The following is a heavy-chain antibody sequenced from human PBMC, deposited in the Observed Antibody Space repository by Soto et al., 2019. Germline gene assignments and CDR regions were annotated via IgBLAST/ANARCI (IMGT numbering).Heavy chain of an antibody. D-gene: IGHD6-19*01. Sequence: QLQLQESGPGLVKPSETLSLTCTVSGGSISSSSYYWGWIRQPPGKGLEWIGSIYYSGSTYYNPSLKSRVTISVDTSKNQFSLKLSSVTAADTAVYYCARHGSPGKRPIAVAGTVSQAPDAFDIWGQGTMVTVSS. J-gene: IGHJ3*02. CDR3: ARHGSPGKRPIAVAGTVSQAPDAFDI. CDR2: IYYSGST. V-gene: IGHV4-39*01. CDR1: GGSISSSSYY.